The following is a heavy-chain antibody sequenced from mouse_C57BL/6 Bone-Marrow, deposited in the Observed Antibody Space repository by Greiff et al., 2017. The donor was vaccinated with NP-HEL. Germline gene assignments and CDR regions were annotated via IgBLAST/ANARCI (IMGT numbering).Heavy chain of an antibody. J-gene: IGHJ3*01. CDR1: GFNIKDDY. CDR2: IDPENGDT. D-gene: IGHD2-2*01. V-gene: IGHV14-4*01. CDR3: TPGVTTKAWFAY. Sequence: VQLKESGAELVRPGASVKLSCTASGFNIKDDYMHWVKQRPEQGLAWIGWIDPENGDTEYASKFQGKATITADTSSNTAYLQLSSLTSEDTAVYYCTPGVTTKAWFAYWGQGTLVTVSA.